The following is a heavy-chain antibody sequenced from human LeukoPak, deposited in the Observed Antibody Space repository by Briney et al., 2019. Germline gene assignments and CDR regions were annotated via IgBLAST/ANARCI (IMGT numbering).Heavy chain of an antibody. Sequence: GSPRLSCAPSGFTFSSFDMHWVRQPPDKGLEWVAFIKFDGSQKYYADSVRGRFTVSRYNSRNMLYLQLDSLRDDDTAVYFCARRLPDSGSYSPDYWGQGTLVTVSS. CDR3: ARRLPDSGSYSPDY. D-gene: IGHD3-10*01. CDR2: IKFDGSQK. V-gene: IGHV3-30*02. J-gene: IGHJ4*02. CDR1: GFTFSSFD.